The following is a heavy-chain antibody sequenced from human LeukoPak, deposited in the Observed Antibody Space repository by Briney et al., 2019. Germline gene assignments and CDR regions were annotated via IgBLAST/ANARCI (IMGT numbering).Heavy chain of an antibody. J-gene: IGHJ4*02. V-gene: IGHV3-23*01. Sequence: SGGSLRLSCTSSGFTFSSDAMTWVRQAPGKGLEWVSSISGSGGSTYYADSVKGRFTISRDNSKNTLYLQMNSLRAEDTAVYYCAKGGRVLRGHFDYWGQGTLVTVSS. CDR2: ISGSGGST. CDR3: AKGGRVLRGHFDY. D-gene: IGHD4-17*01. CDR1: GFTFSSDA.